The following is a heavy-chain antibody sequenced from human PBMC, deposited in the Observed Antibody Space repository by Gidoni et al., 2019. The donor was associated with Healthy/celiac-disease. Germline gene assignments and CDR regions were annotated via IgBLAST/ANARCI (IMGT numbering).Heavy chain of an antibody. D-gene: IGHD1-20*01. V-gene: IGHV2-5*02. J-gene: IGHJ4*02. Sequence: QITLKESGPTLVKPTQTLTLTCTFSGSSLSTSGVGVGWIHQPPGKALEWLALIYWDDDKRYSPSLKSRLTITKDTSKNQVVLTMTNMDPVDTATYYCAHSSYGNWNDLSPRGPTFDYWGQGTLVTVSS. CDR2: IYWDDDK. CDR3: AHSSYGNWNDLSPRGPTFDY. CDR1: GSSLSTSGVG.